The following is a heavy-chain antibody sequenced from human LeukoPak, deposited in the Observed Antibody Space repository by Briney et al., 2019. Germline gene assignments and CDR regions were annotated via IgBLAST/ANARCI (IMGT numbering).Heavy chain of an antibody. V-gene: IGHV3-23*01. CDR3: AKDPLSYGGHYFDY. CDR2: ISGGGGGT. CDR1: GFTFSNYA. Sequence: GGSLRLSCAASGFTFSNYAMSWVRQAPGKGLEWVSAISGGGGGTYADSVKGRFTISRDNPKNTLYLLMNSLRADDTAVYYCAKDPLSYGGHYFDYWGQGTLVTVSS. J-gene: IGHJ4*02. D-gene: IGHD4-23*01.